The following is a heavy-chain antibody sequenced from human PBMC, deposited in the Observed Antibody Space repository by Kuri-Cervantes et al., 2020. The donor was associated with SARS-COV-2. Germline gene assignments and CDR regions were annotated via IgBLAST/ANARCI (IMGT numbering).Heavy chain of an antibody. Sequence: SETLSLTCTISGGSFSSSSYYWGWIRQPPGKGLDRIGSMYHSGDTNYNPSLKSRVTMSVDTSKNQFSLKLRSVTAADTAVYYCARDQGTHRLDPWGQGTLVTVSS. J-gene: IGHJ5*02. CDR3: ARDQGTHRLDP. V-gene: IGHV4-39*07. CDR1: GGSFSSSSYY. CDR2: MYHSGDT.